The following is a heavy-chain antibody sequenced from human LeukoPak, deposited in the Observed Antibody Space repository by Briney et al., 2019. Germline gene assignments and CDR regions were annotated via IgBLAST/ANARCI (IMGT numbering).Heavy chain of an antibody. CDR3: ARRAKGIHYYDSRDYYYYMDV. Sequence: EASVKVSCKASGYTFTSYDINWVRQATGQGLEWMGWMNPNSGNTGYAQKFQGRVTMTTDTSTSTAYMELRSLRSDDTAVYYCARRAKGIHYYDSRDYYYYMDVWGKGTTVTISS. CDR2: MNPNSGNT. CDR1: GYTFTSYD. V-gene: IGHV1-8*01. D-gene: IGHD3-22*01. J-gene: IGHJ6*03.